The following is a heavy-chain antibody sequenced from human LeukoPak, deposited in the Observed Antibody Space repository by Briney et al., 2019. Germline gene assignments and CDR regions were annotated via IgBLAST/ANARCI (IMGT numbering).Heavy chain of an antibody. CDR1: GGSISSYY. CDR3: EKDDGSGYGAATDDY. J-gene: IGHJ4*02. CDR2: IYTRGST. D-gene: IGHD5-12*01. Sequence: PSETLSLTCTVSGGSISSYYWSWIRQPAREGLEWIGRIYTRGSTNYNPSLKSRDTMSVHTSTNQFSLKLSSVTAADTTVYYCEKDDGSGYGAATDDYWGQGTLVTVSS. V-gene: IGHV4-4*07.